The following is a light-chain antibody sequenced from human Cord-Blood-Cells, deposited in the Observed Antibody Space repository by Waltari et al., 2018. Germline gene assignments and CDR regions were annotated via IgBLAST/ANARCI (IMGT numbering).Light chain of an antibody. CDR3: SSYTSSSTYV. CDR1: SSDVGGYNY. CDR2: DVS. J-gene: IGLJ1*01. V-gene: IGLV2-14*01. Sequence: QSALTQPASVSGSPGPSLTIPCTGTSSDVGGYNYVSWYQQHPGKAPKLMIYDVSNRPSGVSNRFSGSKSGNTASLTISGLQAEDEADYYCSSYTSSSTYVFGTGTKVTVL.